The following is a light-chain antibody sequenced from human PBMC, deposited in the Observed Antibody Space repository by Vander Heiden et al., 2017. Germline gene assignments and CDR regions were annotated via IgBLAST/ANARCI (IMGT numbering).Light chain of an antibody. CDR2: DDS. V-gene: IGLV3-21*02. Sequence: SYVLTQPPSVSGAPGQTARITRGGNNIESKSVHWYQRKPGLAPVLVVYDDSDRPSGIPERFSGSKSGNTATLTISRVEAGDEADYYCQVWDSSNDHYVFGTGTKVTVL. CDR3: QVWDSSNDHYV. J-gene: IGLJ1*01. CDR1: NIESKS.